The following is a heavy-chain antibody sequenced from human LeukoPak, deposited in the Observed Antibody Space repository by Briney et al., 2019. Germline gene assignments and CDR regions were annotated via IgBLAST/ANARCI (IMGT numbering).Heavy chain of an antibody. Sequence: PSETLSLTCSLSGDTLSTYYWNWIRQTPGRGLEWIGHISLGNSEYNPSLKSRVTMSLDTSKNQFSLNVSSVTVADTAVFYCARERLGFRVDVWGKGTTVTVSS. J-gene: IGHJ6*04. D-gene: IGHD5-12*01. CDR1: GDTLSTYY. V-gene: IGHV4-59*12. CDR3: ARERLGFRVDV. CDR2: ISLGNS.